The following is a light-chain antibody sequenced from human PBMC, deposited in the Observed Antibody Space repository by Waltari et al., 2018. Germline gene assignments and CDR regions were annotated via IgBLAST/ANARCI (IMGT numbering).Light chain of an antibody. CDR1: NSNIGTHI. V-gene: IGLV1-44*01. CDR2: TSK. CDR3: AAWDDSLNGYV. Sequence: QSVLTQPPSASGTPGQRVTISCSGSNSNIGTHILNWYQHLPETAPRVLIHTSKHRASGVPDRFSGSKSGTSASLAISGLQSEDEADYFCAAWDDSLNGYVFGTGTKVTVL. J-gene: IGLJ1*01.